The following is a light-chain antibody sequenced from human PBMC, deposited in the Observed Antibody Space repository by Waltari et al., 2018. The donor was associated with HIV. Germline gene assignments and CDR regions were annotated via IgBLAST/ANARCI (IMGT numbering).Light chain of an antibody. CDR3: QQYYKTPLT. J-gene: IGKJ4*01. V-gene: IGKV4-1*01. CDR1: QSVLYPSNNKHY. Sequence: DIVMTQSPESLAVTLGERASINCKSSQSVLYPSNNKHYLAWYQQMGGHPPQLLIYWASTREFGVPDRFTGSGSGTNFTLTITNVQAEDVAIYFCQQYYKTPLTFGGGTKIEI. CDR2: WAS.